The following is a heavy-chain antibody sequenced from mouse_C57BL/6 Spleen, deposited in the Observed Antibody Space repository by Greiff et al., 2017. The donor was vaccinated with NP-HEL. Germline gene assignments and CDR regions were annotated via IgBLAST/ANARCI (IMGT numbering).Heavy chain of an antibody. CDR2: IDPETGGT. D-gene: IGHD1-1*01. CDR3: TNYYGSSYS. CDR1: GYTFTDYE. Sequence: QVHLQQSGAELVRPGASVTLSCKASGYTFTDYEMHWVKQTPVHGLEWIGAIDPETGGTAYNQKFKGKAILTADKSSSTAYMELRSLTSEDSADYYCTNYYGSSYSWGQGTTLTVSS. V-gene: IGHV1-15*01. J-gene: IGHJ2*01.